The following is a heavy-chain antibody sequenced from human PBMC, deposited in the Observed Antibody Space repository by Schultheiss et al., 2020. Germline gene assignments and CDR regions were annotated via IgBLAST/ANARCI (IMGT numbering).Heavy chain of an antibody. Sequence: SETLSLTCTISGGSISGYYWSWIRQPPGKGLEWIGYIYYSGSTNYNPSLKSRVTISVDTSKNQFSLKLSSVTAADTAVYYCARGSLRYSGIDAFDIWGQGTMVTVSS. CDR3: ARGSLRYSGIDAFDI. D-gene: IGHD5-12*01. CDR2: IYYSGST. CDR1: GGSISGYY. J-gene: IGHJ3*02. V-gene: IGHV4-59*01.